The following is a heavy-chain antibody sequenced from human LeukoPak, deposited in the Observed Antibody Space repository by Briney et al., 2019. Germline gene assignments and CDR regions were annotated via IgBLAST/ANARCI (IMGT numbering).Heavy chain of an antibody. CDR1: GGSISSGDYY. CDR2: IYYSGST. D-gene: IGHD4-17*01. J-gene: IGHJ4*02. Sequence: PSETLSLTCTVSGGSISSGDYYWSWIRQPPGKGLEWIGYIYYSGSTCYNPSLKSRVTISVDTSKNQFSLKLSSVTAADTAVYYCARVRLGRGHGDYAPHFDYWGQGTLVTVSS. CDR3: ARVRLGRGHGDYAPHFDY. V-gene: IGHV4-30-4*08.